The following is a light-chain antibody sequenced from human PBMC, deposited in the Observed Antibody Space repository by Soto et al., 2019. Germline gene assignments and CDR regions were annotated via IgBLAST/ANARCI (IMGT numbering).Light chain of an antibody. V-gene: IGKV1-12*01. CDR1: QGINSW. CDR2: AAS. CDR3: QQANSFPIT. Sequence: DIQMTQSPSSVSASVGDRVTITCRASQGINSWLAWYQQKPGKAPKLLIYAASSLQSGLPSRFSGSGSGTDVTLTISSLQPEDFATYYCQQANSFPITFGQGTRLEMK. J-gene: IGKJ5*01.